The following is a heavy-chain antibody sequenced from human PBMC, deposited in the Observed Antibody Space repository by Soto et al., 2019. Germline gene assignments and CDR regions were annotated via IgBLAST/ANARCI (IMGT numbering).Heavy chain of an antibody. CDR1: GYTFTSYG. D-gene: IGHD3-22*01. V-gene: IGHV1-18*01. CDR3: ARDGLGDYDSSGYYYYGMDV. Sequence: QVQLVQSGAEVKKPGASVKVSCKASGYTFTSYGISWVRQAPGQGLEWMGWISAYNGNTNYAQKLQGRVTMTTATSTSTAYMELRSLRSDDTAVYYWARDGLGDYDSSGYYYYGMDVWGQGTTVTVSS. J-gene: IGHJ6*02. CDR2: ISAYNGNT.